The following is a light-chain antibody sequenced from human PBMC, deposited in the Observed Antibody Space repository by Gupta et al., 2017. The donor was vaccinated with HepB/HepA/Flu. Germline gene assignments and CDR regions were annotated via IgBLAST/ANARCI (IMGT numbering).Light chain of an antibody. CDR3: QLYHAGESCS. Sequence: DIQMTQSPSTLSASVGARVTITCRASQSISVWLAWYQQKPGKAPKLRIYKASTLESGVPSRFSGSGSGTEFTLTISSLQPDDFATDSCQLYHAGESCSFGQGTKLEIK. J-gene: IGKJ2*04. CDR2: KAS. V-gene: IGKV1-5*03. CDR1: QSISVW.